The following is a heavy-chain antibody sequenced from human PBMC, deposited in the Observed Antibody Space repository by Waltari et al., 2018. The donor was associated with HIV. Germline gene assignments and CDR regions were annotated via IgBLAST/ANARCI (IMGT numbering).Heavy chain of an antibody. CDR3: ARGDPGIAAAGTKDY. Sequence: QVQLVQSGAEVKKPGASVKVSCKASGSTFTSHGISWVRQDPGQGLEWMVWISAYKGNTNYAQKLQGRVTMTTDTSTSTAYMELRSLRSDDTAVYYCARGDPGIAAAGTKDYWGQGTLVTVSS. D-gene: IGHD6-13*01. CDR2: ISAYKGNT. CDR1: GSTFTSHG. V-gene: IGHV1-18*01. J-gene: IGHJ4*02.